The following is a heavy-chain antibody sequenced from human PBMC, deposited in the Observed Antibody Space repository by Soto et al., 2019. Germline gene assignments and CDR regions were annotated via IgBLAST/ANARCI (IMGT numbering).Heavy chain of an antibody. CDR2: INKDGSEK. Sequence: GGSLRLSCAASGFTFSSYWMTWVRQAPGKGLEWVANINKDGSEKSYVDSVKGRFTISRDNAKNSLYLQMSSLRAEDTAVYYCARDSPLDYWGQGTLVTVSS. V-gene: IGHV3-7*01. J-gene: IGHJ4*02. CDR3: ARDSPLDY. CDR1: GFTFSSYW.